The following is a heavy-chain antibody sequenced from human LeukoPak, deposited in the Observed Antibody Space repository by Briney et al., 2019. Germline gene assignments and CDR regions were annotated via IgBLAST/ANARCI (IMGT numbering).Heavy chain of an antibody. CDR3: AELGITMIGGV. D-gene: IGHD3-10*02. CDR2: IDSNSRTI. CDR1: GFTFSTYE. V-gene: IGHV3-48*03. Sequence: GGSLRLSCAASGFTFSTYEMDWVRQAPGKGLEWVSYIDSNSRTIYYADSVKGRFTISRDNAKNSLYLQMNSLRVEDTAVYYCAELGITMIGGVWGKGTTVTISS. J-gene: IGHJ6*04.